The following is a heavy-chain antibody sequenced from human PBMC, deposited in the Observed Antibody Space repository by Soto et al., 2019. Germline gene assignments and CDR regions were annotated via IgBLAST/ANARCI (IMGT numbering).Heavy chain of an antibody. CDR1: GYMFTTYG. Sequence: QVQLVQSGGEVKKPGASVEVSCRTSGYMFTTYGMSWVRQAPGQGLEWMAWISAYNGNKKYAQKFQGRVPLTSDTSPRTVSLELGNPISYDTGKFFCGRAGGGMAARPLEYWGQGTLVTVSS. CDR2: ISAYNGNK. D-gene: IGHD6-6*01. J-gene: IGHJ4*02. V-gene: IGHV1-18*04. CDR3: GRAGGGMAARPLEY.